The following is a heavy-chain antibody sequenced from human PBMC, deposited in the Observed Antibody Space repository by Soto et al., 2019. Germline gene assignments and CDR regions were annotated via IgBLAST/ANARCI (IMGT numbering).Heavy chain of an antibody. V-gene: IGHV1-18*04. CDR1: GYTFSSSA. CDR2: ISSSGVT. Sequence: QVRLVQSGPEVKKPEASVKVSCKASGYTFSSSAISWVRQAPGQGREWMGWISSSGVTDYAQNFQGRVTLTVDSSTTTAYMEVRSLSAADTAIYYCARDHGGYGTFDYWGQGTLVTVSS. D-gene: IGHD5-12*01. J-gene: IGHJ4*02. CDR3: ARDHGGYGTFDY.